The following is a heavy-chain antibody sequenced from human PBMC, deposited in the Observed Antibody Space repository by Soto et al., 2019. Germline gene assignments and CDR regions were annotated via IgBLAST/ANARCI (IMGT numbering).Heavy chain of an antibody. CDR3: AAGEWLAPEVMDV. V-gene: IGHV1-2*02. Sequence: ASVKVSCKASGYTFTGYYMHWVRQAPGQGLEWMGWINLNSGNTNYAQKFQERVTITRDTSTSTAYMELSSLRSEDTAVYYCAAGEWLAPEVMDVWGQGTTVTVSS. CDR2: INLNSGNT. J-gene: IGHJ6*02. CDR1: GYTFTGYY. D-gene: IGHD6-19*01.